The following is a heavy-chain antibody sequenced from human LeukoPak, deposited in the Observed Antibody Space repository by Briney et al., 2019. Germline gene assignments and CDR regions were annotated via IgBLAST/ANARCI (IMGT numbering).Heavy chain of an antibody. CDR3: ARNGKQWLGNWFDP. D-gene: IGHD6-19*01. CDR1: GGSISGYY. CDR2: IYYSGST. J-gene: IGHJ5*02. V-gene: IGHV4-59*08. Sequence: SETLSLTCTVSGGSISGYYWSWIRQPPGKGLEWIGYIYYSGSTNYNPSLKSRVTISVDTSKNQFSLKLSSVTAADTAVYYCARNGKQWLGNWFDPWGQGTLVTVSS.